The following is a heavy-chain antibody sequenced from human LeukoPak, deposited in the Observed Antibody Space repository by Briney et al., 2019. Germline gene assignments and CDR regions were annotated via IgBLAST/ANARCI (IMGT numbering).Heavy chain of an antibody. CDR1: GYTFTGYH. Sequence: ASVTVSFMSSGYTFTGYHMHWVRQAPGQGLEWMGWINPNSGGTNYAQKFQGRVTMTRDTAINTAYMELSRLRSDDTAVYYCARDDYDFWSGYLSDYWGQGTLVTVSS. V-gene: IGHV1-2*02. J-gene: IGHJ4*02. D-gene: IGHD3-3*01. CDR3: ARDDYDFWSGYLSDY. CDR2: INPNSGGT.